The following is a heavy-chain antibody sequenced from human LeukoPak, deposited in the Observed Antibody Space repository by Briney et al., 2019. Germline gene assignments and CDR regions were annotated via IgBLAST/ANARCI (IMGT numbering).Heavy chain of an antibody. CDR1: GFTFSSYN. CDR3: ASGRRYFDWLLLGFDWVY. Sequence: PGGSLRLSCPASGFTFSSYNMNWVRQAPGKGLEWVSSTTSSSSYIYYADSVRGRFTISRDNAKNSLYLQMNSLRAEDTAVYYCASGRRYFDWLLLGFDWVYWGQGTLVTVSS. D-gene: IGHD3-9*01. J-gene: IGHJ4*02. V-gene: IGHV3-21*04. CDR2: TTSSSSYI.